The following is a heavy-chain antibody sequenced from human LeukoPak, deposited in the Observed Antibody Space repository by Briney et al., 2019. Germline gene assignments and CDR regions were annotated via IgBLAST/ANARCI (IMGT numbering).Heavy chain of an antibody. Sequence: SETLSLTCTVSGVSISSYYWSWIRQPAGKGLEWIGYIYYSGSTYYNPSLKSRVTISVDTSKNQFSLKLSSVTAADTAVYYCARQLGDRLLFDYWGQGTLVTVSS. CDR2: IYYSGST. J-gene: IGHJ4*02. CDR1: GVSISSYY. CDR3: ARQLGDRLLFDY. V-gene: IGHV4-59*01. D-gene: IGHD2-21*01.